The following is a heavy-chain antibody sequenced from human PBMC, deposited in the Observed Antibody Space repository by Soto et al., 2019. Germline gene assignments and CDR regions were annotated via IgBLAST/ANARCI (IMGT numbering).Heavy chain of an antibody. CDR1: GGSISSYY. J-gene: IGHJ6*02. D-gene: IGHD3-3*01. V-gene: IGHV4-59*01. Sequence: SETLSLTCTVSGGSISSYYWSWIRQPPGKGLGWIGYIYYSGSTNYNPSLKSRVTISVDTSKNQFSLKLSSVTAADTAVYYCARGYLYDFWSGYYPGNYYGMDVWGQGTTVTVSS. CDR3: ARGYLYDFWSGYYPGNYYGMDV. CDR2: IYYSGST.